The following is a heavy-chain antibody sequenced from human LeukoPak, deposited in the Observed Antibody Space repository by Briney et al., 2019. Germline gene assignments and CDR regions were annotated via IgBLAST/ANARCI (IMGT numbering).Heavy chain of an antibody. V-gene: IGHV4-34*01. J-gene: IGHJ4*02. CDR3: ARGWNSGYDRTFDY. CDR1: GGSFSGYY. CDR2: INHSGST. D-gene: IGHD5-12*01. Sequence: SETLSLTCAVYGGSFSGYYWSWIRQPPGKGLEWIGEINHSGSTNYNPSLKSRVTISVDTSKNQFSLKLSSVTAADTAVYYCARGWNSGYDRTFDYWGQGTLVTVSS.